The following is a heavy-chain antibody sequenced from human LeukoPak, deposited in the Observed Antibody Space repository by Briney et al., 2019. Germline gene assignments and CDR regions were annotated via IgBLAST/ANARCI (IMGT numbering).Heavy chain of an antibody. D-gene: IGHD3-10*01. J-gene: IGHJ4*02. V-gene: IGHV1-18*01. CDR2: ISAYNGNT. CDR3: ATGSGSLGY. Sequence: ASVKVSCKASGYPFTRQGIRRVRQAPGQGLEWMGWISAYNGNTNYAQKLQGRVTMTTDTSTSTAYMELRSLRSDDTAVYYCATGSGSLGYWGQGTLVTVSS. CDR1: GYPFTRQG.